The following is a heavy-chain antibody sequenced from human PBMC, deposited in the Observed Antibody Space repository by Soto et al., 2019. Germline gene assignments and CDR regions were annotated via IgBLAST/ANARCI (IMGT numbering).Heavy chain of an antibody. V-gene: IGHV4-30-2*01. CDR3: ARGSYSLNWFDP. CDR1: GGSISSGGYS. CDR2: IYHSGST. Sequence: SETLSLTCAVSGGSISSGGYSWSWIRQPPGKGLEWIGYIYHSGSTYYNPSLKSRVTLSVDRSKNQFSLKLSSVTAADTAVYYCARGSYSLNWFDPWGQGTLVTVSS. D-gene: IGHD2-21*01. J-gene: IGHJ5*02.